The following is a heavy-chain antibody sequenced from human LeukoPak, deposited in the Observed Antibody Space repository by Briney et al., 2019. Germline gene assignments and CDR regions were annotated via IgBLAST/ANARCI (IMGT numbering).Heavy chain of an antibody. J-gene: IGHJ4*02. CDR1: GYSISSGYH. CDR3: ARHHLYDSSGDGRYYFDY. CDR2: MSHSGST. D-gene: IGHD3-22*01. Sequence: SEXLSLTCGVSGYSISSGYHWGWIRQPTGKGLEWIGSMSHSGSTYYNPSLKRRVTISVDTSKNQFSVKPSSVTAADTAVYYCARHHLYDSSGDGRYYFDYWGQGTLVTVSS. V-gene: IGHV4-38-2*01.